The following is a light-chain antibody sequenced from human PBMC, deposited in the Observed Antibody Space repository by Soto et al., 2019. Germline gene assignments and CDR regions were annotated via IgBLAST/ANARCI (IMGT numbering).Light chain of an antibody. CDR2: AAS. V-gene: IGKV1-39*01. Sequence: DIQMTQSPSSLSASVGDRVTITCRASQSISSYLNWYQQKPGKAPKLLIYAASSLQSGVPSRFSGSGSGTDFPLTISSLQPEDFATDDCQQSYSTPHFGQGTRLEIK. J-gene: IGKJ5*01. CDR1: QSISSY. CDR3: QQSYSTPH.